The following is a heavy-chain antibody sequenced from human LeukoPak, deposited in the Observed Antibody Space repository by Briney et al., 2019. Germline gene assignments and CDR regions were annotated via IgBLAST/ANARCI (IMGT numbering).Heavy chain of an antibody. CDR1: GDSLSSGVYS. J-gene: IGHJ4*02. V-gene: IGHV4-30-2*01. D-gene: IGHD3-22*01. CDR3: ARGDVIVHYFDY. Sequence: SQTLSLTCAVSGDSLSSGVYSWNWIRQPPGKGLEWIGHISHSGSTYYNPSLKSRVTISVDRSKNQISLKLTSVTAAETAVYYCARGDVIVHYFDYWGQGTLVTVSS. CDR2: ISHSGST.